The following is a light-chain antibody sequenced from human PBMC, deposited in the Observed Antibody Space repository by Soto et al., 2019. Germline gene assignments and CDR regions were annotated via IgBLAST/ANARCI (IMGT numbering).Light chain of an antibody. CDR3: QQRYNWPPYT. CDR2: DAT. CDR1: QTVSSY. V-gene: IGKV3-11*01. Sequence: EIVLTQSPATLSLSPGERATLSCRASQTVSSYLAWYQQKPGQAPRLLIYDATNRATGIPARFSGSGSGTDFTLTISSLVAEDVAVYYCQQRYNWPPYTFGQGTKLEIK. J-gene: IGKJ2*01.